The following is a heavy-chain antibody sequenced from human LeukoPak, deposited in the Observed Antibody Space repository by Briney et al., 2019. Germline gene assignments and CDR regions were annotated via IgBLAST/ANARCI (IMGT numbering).Heavy chain of an antibody. CDR2: INYRGSN. CDR3: TRGSIAYYYMDV. CDR1: GGSFSSSSYY. D-gene: IGHD3-22*01. J-gene: IGHJ6*03. Sequence: SETLSLTCTVSGGSFSSSSYYWGWIRQPPGKGLEWVGSINYRGSNYHNSSLKSRVTMSVDTSKNQFSLKLSSVTAADTAVYYCTRGSIAYYYMDVWGKGTTVTISS. V-gene: IGHV4-39*07.